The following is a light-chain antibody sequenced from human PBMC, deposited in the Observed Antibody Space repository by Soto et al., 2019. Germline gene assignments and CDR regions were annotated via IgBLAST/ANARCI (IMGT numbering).Light chain of an antibody. CDR2: GVS. V-gene: IGLV2-8*01. J-gene: IGLJ2*01. CDR1: SSDVGGYNY. Sequence: QSVLTQPPSASGSPGQSVTISCTGTSSDVGGYNYVSWYQQHPGKAPKLMIYGVSKRPSGVPDRFSGSKSGTTASLAVSGLQAEDEADYYCSSYAGSLLVVFGGGTKLTVL. CDR3: SSYAGSLLVV.